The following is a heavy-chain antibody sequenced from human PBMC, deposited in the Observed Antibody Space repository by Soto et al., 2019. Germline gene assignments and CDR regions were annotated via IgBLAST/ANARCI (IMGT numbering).Heavy chain of an antibody. D-gene: IGHD3-9*01. Sequence: QVQLVQSGAEVKKPGASVKVSCKASGYTFTGYYMHWVRQAPGQGLEWLGWINPNSGGTNYAQKFQGLVTMTRDTSISTAYMELSRLRSDDTAVYYCARGPDYDILTGSLDLDYWGQGTLVTVSS. CDR1: GYTFTGYY. CDR3: ARGPDYDILTGSLDLDY. J-gene: IGHJ4*02. CDR2: INPNSGGT. V-gene: IGHV1-2*04.